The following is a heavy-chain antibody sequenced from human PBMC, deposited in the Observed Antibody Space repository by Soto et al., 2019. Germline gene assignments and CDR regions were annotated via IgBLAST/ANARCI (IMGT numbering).Heavy chain of an antibody. CDR2: ISPEGDKA. CDR3: TIDLFFISPSPVTTDAY. CDR1: GYTFTSFG. J-gene: IGHJ4*02. D-gene: IGHD4-17*01. Sequence: VQLVQSGAEVKKPGASVRVSCKASGYTFTSFGLSWVRQAPGQGPEWMGWISPEGDKATYAHKFQGRITMTTDTSTTTAYMGLTLLRSDDTAVYYCTIDLFFISPSPVTTDAYWGQGTLVSVS. V-gene: IGHV1-18*01.